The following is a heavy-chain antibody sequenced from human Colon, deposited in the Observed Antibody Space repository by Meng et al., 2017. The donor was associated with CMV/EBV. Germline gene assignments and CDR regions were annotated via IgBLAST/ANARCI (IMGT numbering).Heavy chain of an antibody. CDR2: IIHLLGTI. CDR1: TFTTYT. Sequence: TFTTYTFNWVRQAPGQGLEWMGRIIHLLGTINYAQKFLGRLTIGADRSTSTAYMELSSLTSDDTAVYYCARADCGGDCYSSADGFDMWGQGTMVTVSS. CDR3: ARADCGGDCYSSADGFDM. J-gene: IGHJ3*02. D-gene: IGHD2-21*01. V-gene: IGHV1-69*08.